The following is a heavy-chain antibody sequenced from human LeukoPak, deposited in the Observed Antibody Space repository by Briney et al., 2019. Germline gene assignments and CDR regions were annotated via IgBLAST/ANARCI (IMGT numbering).Heavy chain of an antibody. CDR2: IIPIFGTA. V-gene: IGHV1-69*13. Sequence: ASVKVSCKASGGTFSSYAISWVRQAPGQGLEWMGGIIPIFGTANYAQKFQGRVTITADESTSTAYMELSSLRSEDTAAYYCARSGRVMPRWFDPWGQGTLVTVSS. CDR3: ARSGRVMPRWFDP. D-gene: IGHD2-2*01. CDR1: GGTFSSYA. J-gene: IGHJ5*02.